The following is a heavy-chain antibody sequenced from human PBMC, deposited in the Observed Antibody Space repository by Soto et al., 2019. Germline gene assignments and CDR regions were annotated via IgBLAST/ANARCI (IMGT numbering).Heavy chain of an antibody. CDR3: AKDTYSSSWYGPYYYYGMDV. V-gene: IGHV3-30*18. Sequence: QTGGSLRLSCAASGFTFSSYGMHWVRQAPGKGLEWVAVISYDGSNKYYADSVKGRFTISRDNSKNTLYLQMNSLRAEDTAVYYCAKDTYSSSWYGPYYYYGMDVWGQGTTVTVSS. D-gene: IGHD6-13*01. CDR1: GFTFSSYG. J-gene: IGHJ6*02. CDR2: ISYDGSNK.